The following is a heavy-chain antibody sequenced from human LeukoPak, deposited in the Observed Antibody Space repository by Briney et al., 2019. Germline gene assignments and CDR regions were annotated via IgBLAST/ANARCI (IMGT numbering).Heavy chain of an antibody. CDR3: ASRHDDSRGYDAYNWFDP. CDR1: GYSINSGHY. D-gene: IGHD3-22*01. V-gene: IGHV4-38-2*01. CDR2: VYARGNS. Sequence: SETLSVTCAVSGYSINSGHYWGWFRQAPGKGLEWIGSVYARGNSYYNPSRKSRATISVDTSKNHFSLKLSSVPAGDTAVYYCASRHDDSRGYDAYNWFDPWGQGTLVTVSS. J-gene: IGHJ5*02.